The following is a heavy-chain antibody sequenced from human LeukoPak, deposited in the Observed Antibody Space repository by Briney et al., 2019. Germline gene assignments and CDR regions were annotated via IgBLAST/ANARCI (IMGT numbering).Heavy chain of an antibody. CDR3: AREEIAAAGTGYYFDY. Sequence: SETLSLTCTVSGGSISSSSYYWGWIRQPPGKGLEWIGSIYYSGSTYYNPSLKSRVTISVDTSKNQFSLKLSSVTAADTAVYCCAREEIAAAGTGYYFDYWGQGTLVTVSS. V-gene: IGHV4-39*07. CDR2: IYYSGST. CDR1: GGSISSSSYY. J-gene: IGHJ4*02. D-gene: IGHD6-13*01.